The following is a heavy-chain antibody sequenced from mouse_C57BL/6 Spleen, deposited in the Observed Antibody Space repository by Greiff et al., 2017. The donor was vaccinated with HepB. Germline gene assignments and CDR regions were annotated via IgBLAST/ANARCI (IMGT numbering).Heavy chain of an antibody. CDR3: TTGGSSYFDY. CDR2: IDPENGDT. CDR1: GFNIKDDY. Sequence: VQLQQSGAELVRPGASVKLSCTASGFNIKDDYMHWVKQRPEQGLEWIGWIDPENGDTEYASKFQGKATITADTSSNTASLQLSSLTSEDTAVYYCTTGGSSYFDYWGQGTTLTVSS. V-gene: IGHV14-4*01. J-gene: IGHJ2*01. D-gene: IGHD1-1*01.